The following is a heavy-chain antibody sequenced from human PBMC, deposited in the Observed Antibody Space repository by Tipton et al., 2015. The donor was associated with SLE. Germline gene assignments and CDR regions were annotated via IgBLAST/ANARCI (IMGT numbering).Heavy chain of an antibody. CDR1: GGSISSGDYY. CDR2: IYYSGST. CDR3: AREEYYDSSGYDY. J-gene: IGHJ4*02. V-gene: IGHV4-30-4*01. Sequence: TLSLTCTVSGGSISSGDYYWSWIRQPPGKGLEWIGYIYYSGSTYYNPSLKSRVTISVDTSKNQFSLKLSSVTAADTAVYYCAREEYYDSSGYDYWGQGTLVTVSS. D-gene: IGHD3-22*01.